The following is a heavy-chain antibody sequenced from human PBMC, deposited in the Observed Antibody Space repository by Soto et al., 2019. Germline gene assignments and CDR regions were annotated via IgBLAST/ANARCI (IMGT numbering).Heavy chain of an antibody. CDR3: AKASQPYYYGSGSTKW. CDR1: GDSISSGDYY. V-gene: IGHV4-30-4*01. CDR2: IYYSGST. Sequence: SETLSLTCTVSGDSISSGDYYWSWIRQPPGKGLEWIGNIYYSGSTYYNPSLKSRGTISVDTSKNQFSLKLSSVTATDTAVYYCAKASQPYYYGSGSTKWWGQGTLVTVSS. D-gene: IGHD3-10*01. J-gene: IGHJ4*02.